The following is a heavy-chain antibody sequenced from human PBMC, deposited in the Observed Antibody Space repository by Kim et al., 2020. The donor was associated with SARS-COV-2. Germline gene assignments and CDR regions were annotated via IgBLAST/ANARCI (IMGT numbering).Heavy chain of an antibody. Sequence: GGSLRLSCAASGFSFSTFEMSWGRQAPGKGPEWVSTISPNGAQTHYADSVKGRFTISRDNSQNTLYLQMNSLRVEDTATYFCAKGSLFDWWGQGTLVTVSS. J-gene: IGHJ4*02. CDR2: ISPNGAQT. V-gene: IGHV3-23*01. CDR3: AKGSLFDW. D-gene: IGHD1-26*01. CDR1: GFSFSTFE.